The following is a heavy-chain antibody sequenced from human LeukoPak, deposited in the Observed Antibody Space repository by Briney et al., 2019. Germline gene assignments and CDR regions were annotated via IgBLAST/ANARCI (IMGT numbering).Heavy chain of an antibody. Sequence: SETLSLTCAVSGGSISSGNWWTWVRQPPGKGLEWIGEIYHSGSTKYNPSLKSRVTISVDCSKNQFSLTLSAVTAADTAVYYCARNGDYGYYFDYWGQGTLVTVSS. J-gene: IGHJ4*02. D-gene: IGHD4-17*01. CDR3: ARNGDYGYYFDY. CDR2: IYHSGST. V-gene: IGHV4-4*02. CDR1: GGSISSGNW.